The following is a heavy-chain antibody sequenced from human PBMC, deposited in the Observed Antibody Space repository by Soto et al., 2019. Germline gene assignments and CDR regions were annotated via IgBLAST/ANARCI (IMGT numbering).Heavy chain of an antibody. D-gene: IGHD2-15*01. CDR1: GGSFSSYY. CDR3: ARLQRGWFKYYFDY. CDR2: INHSERT. J-gene: IGHJ4*02. V-gene: IGHV4-34*01. Sequence: PSETLSLTCAVYGGSFSSYYWTWIRQPPGKGLEWIGEINHSERTNNNPSLKSRVTISIDTSKNQFSLRMNSVTAADTAVYYCARLQRGWFKYYFDYWGQGTLVTVSS.